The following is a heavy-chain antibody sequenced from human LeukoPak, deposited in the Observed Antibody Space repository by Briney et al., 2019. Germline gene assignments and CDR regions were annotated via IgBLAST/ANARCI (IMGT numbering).Heavy chain of an antibody. Sequence: PSETLSLTCTVSGGSISSYYWSWIRQPAGKGLEWIGRIYTSGSTNYNPSLKSRVTMSVDTSKHQFSLKLSSVTAADTAVYYCARSVIGRSGYLSLGYFDLWGRGTLVTVSS. D-gene: IGHD3-22*01. J-gene: IGHJ2*01. CDR3: ARSVIGRSGYLSLGYFDL. CDR2: IYTSGST. CDR1: GGSISSYY. V-gene: IGHV4-4*07.